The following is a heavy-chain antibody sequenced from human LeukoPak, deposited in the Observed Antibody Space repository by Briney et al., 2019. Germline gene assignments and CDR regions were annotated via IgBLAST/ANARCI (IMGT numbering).Heavy chain of an antibody. V-gene: IGHV4-59*01. CDR2: IYYSGST. CDR3: ARVLLSYDFWSGYYTHDAFDI. CDR1: GGSISSYY. D-gene: IGHD3-3*01. J-gene: IGHJ3*02. Sequence: SSETLSLTCTVSGGSISSYYWSWIRQPPGKGLEWIGYIYYSGSTNYNPSLKSRVTISVDTSKNQFSLKLSSVTAADTAVYYCARVLLSYDFWSGYYTHDAFDIWGQGTMVTVSS.